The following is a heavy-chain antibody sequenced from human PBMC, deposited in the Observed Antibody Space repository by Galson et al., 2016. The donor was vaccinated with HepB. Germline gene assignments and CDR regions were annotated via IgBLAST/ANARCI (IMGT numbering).Heavy chain of an antibody. Sequence: QSGADVKKPGESLKISCTSSGFTFSDYWIAWVRQIPGKGLEWMGIIYPDDSATRYSPSFQGQVAFSVDKSISTAYLQWSSLKTSDTAVYYCARLLEMVVYSTTYSWFDPWGQGTLVTVSS. D-gene: IGHD2-8*02. CDR2: IYPDDSAT. CDR1: GFTFSDYW. V-gene: IGHV5-51*01. CDR3: ARLLEMVVYSTTYSWFDP. J-gene: IGHJ5*02.